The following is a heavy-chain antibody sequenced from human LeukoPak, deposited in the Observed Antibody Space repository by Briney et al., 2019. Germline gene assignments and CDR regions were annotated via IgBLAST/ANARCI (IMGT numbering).Heavy chain of an antibody. CDR2: INPNSGGT. CDR1: GYTFTGYY. D-gene: IGHD6-19*01. J-gene: IGHJ4*02. V-gene: IGHV1-2*02. CDR3: ARDIVRAVAGTV. Sequence: GASVKVSCKASGYTFTGYYMHWVRQAPGQGLEWMGWINPNSGGTNYAQKFQGRVTMTRDTSISTAYMELSRLRSDDTAVYYCARDIVRAVAGTVWDQGTLVTVSS.